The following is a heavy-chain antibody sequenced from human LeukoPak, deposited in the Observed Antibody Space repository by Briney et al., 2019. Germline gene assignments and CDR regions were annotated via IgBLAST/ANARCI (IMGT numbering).Heavy chain of an antibody. J-gene: IGHJ3*02. Sequence: GASVKVSCKASGYTFTGYYMHWVRQAPGQGLEWMGWINPNSGGTNYAQKFQGRVTMTRDTSIRTAYMELRSLRSDDTAVYYCAVLALTAYYYDSSGPPSAFDIWGQGTMVTVSS. D-gene: IGHD3-22*01. CDR3: AVLALTAYYYDSSGPPSAFDI. CDR2: INPNSGGT. CDR1: GYTFTGYY. V-gene: IGHV1-2*02.